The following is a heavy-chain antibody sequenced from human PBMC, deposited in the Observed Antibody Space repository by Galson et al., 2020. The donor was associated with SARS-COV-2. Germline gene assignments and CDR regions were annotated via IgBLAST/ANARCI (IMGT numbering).Heavy chain of an antibody. CDR2: ISAYNGNT. CDR1: GYTFTSYG. D-gene: IGHD3-9*01. Sequence: ASVKVSCKASGYTFTSYGISWVRQAPGQGLEWMGWISAYNGNTNYAQKLQGRVTMTTDTSTSTAYMELRSLRSDDTAVYYCARDLGPHTVWYYDILTGYYISGYWGQGTLVTVSS. CDR3: ARDLGPHTVWYYDILTGYYISGY. J-gene: IGHJ4*02. V-gene: IGHV1-18*01.